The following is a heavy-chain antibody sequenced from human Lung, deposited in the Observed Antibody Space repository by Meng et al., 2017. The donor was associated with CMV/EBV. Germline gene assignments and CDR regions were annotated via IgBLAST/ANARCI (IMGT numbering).Heavy chain of an antibody. Sequence: SETLSLTSTVSGGSISSSSYYWGWIRQPPGKGLEWIGSIYYSGSTYYNPSLKSRVTISVDTSKNQFSLKLSSVTAADTAVYYCSSGYDLRFDYWGQGTLVTVSS. J-gene: IGHJ4*02. D-gene: IGHD5-12*01. CDR2: IYYSGST. V-gene: IGHV4-39*01. CDR3: SSGYDLRFDY. CDR1: GGSISSSSYY.